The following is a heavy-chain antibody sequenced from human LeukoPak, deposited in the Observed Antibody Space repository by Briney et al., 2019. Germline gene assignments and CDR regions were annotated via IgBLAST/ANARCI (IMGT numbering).Heavy chain of an antibody. Sequence: PSETLSLTCAVSGGSTTSSHWWSWARQPPGKGLEWIGEIYHSGTTNYNPSLKSRVTMSVDKSKNQFSLKLSSVTAADTAVYYCATYFYGGDYGPYYFDYWGQGTLVTVSS. CDR2: IYHSGTT. J-gene: IGHJ4*02. D-gene: IGHD4-17*01. CDR1: GGSTTSSHW. CDR3: ATYFYGGDYGPYYFDY. V-gene: IGHV4-4*02.